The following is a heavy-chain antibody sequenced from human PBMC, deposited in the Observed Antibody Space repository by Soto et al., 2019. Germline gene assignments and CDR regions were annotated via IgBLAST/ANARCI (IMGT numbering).Heavy chain of an antibody. Sequence: QVQLVESGGGVVQPGRSLRLSCAASGFTFSSYAMHWVRQAPGKGLEWGAGISYDGSNKYYADSVKGRFTISRDNSKNTLYLQMNSLRAEDTAVYYCARDGGGKVVVAAKHGMDVWGQGTTVTVSS. CDR3: ARDGGGKVVVAAKHGMDV. J-gene: IGHJ6*02. CDR2: ISYDGSNK. V-gene: IGHV3-30-3*01. D-gene: IGHD2-15*01. CDR1: GFTFSSYA.